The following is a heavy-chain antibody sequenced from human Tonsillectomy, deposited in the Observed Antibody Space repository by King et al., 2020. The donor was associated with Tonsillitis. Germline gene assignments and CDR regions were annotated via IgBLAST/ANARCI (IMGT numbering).Heavy chain of an antibody. V-gene: IGHV3-53*01. CDR3: ARSGQYCSSTSCYDGPFNY. D-gene: IGHD2-2*01. Sequence: QLVQSGGGLIQPGGSLRLSCAASGFTVSSNYMSWVRQAPGKGLEWVSIIYIGGSTYYADSVKGRLTISRDNTRNTLYLQMNSLRAEDTAVYYCARSGQYCSSTSCYDGPFNYWGQGTLVTVSS. J-gene: IGHJ4*02. CDR1: GFTVSSNY. CDR2: IYIGGST.